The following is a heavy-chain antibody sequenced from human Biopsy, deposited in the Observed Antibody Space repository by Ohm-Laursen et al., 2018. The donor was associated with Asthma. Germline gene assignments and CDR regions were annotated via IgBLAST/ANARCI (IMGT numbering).Heavy chain of an antibody. CDR1: GFSLKIGSVG. D-gene: IGHD3/OR15-3a*01. CDR2: SYWIDHN. Sequence: TQTLTLTCTFSGFSLKIGSVGVGWIRQPPAKAPECLAVSYWIDHNYYSPSLRNRLTVSKDTSRNRVVLAMTNMEPRDTATYFCARDIRLEDFLTCSFTSYFDNEVLGNLVSVSS. V-gene: IGHV2-5*01. J-gene: IGHJ4*01. CDR3: ARDIRLEDFLTCSFTSYFDN.